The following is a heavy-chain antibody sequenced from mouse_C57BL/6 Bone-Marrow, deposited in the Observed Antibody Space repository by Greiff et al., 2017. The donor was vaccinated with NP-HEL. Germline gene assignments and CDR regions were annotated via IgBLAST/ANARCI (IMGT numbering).Heavy chain of an antibody. CDR2: IRNKANNHAT. CDR1: GFTFSDAW. Sequence: DVMLVESGGGLVQPGGSMKLSCAASGFTFSDAWMDWVRQSPEKGLEWVAEIRNKANNHATYYAESVKGRFTISRDDSKSSVYLQMNSLRAEDTGIYYCTRPYGNYPYYYAMDYWGQGTSVTVSS. D-gene: IGHD2-1*01. V-gene: IGHV6-6*01. CDR3: TRPYGNYPYYYAMDY. J-gene: IGHJ4*01.